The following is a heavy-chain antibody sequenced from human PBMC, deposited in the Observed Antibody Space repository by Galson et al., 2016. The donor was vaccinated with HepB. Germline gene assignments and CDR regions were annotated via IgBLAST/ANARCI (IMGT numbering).Heavy chain of an antibody. V-gene: IGHV3-64*01. J-gene: IGHJ3*02. CDR2: ISSHGGST. CDR1: GFTFSSYA. Sequence: SLRLSCAASGFTFSSYAMHWVRQAPGMGLEYVSAISSHGGSTYYANSVKGRFTISRDNSKNMLYLQMGSLRTEDMAVYYCAGRGVQLERRSAFDIWGQGTMVTVSS. CDR3: AGRGVQLERRSAFDI. D-gene: IGHD1-1*01.